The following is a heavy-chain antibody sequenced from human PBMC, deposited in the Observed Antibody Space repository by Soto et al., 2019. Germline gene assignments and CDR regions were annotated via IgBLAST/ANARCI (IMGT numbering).Heavy chain of an antibody. CDR1: GYTFTNYA. J-gene: IGHJ4*02. CDR2: INAAIGNT. CDR3: AGRNVYGSGSYSSDY. D-gene: IGHD3-10*01. Sequence: QVQLVQSGAEVKKPGASVKVSCKASGYTFTNYAMHWVRQAPGQRLEWMGWINAAIGNTKYSQKFQGSVTITRDTSANTAYMELSSLRSEDTAVYYCAGRNVYGSGSYSSDYWGQGTLVTVSS. V-gene: IGHV1-3*01.